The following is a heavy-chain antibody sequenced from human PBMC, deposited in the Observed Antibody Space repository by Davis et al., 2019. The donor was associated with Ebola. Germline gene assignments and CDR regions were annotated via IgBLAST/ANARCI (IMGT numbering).Heavy chain of an antibody. CDR1: GYTFTGYY. CDR3: AKAYSSSWDTNY. D-gene: IGHD6-13*01. CDR2: INPNSGGT. V-gene: IGHV1-2*02. J-gene: IGHJ4*02. Sequence: ASVKVSCKASGYTFTGYYMHWVRQAPGQGLEWMGWINPNSGGTNYAQKFQGRVTMTRDTSISTAYMELSRLKSDDTAVYYCAKAYSSSWDTNYWGQGTLVTVSS.